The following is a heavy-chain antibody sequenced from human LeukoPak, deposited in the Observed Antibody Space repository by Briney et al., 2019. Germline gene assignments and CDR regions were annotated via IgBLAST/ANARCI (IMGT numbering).Heavy chain of an antibody. CDR3: ARALGFWSGYGWFDP. CDR2: INHSGST. D-gene: IGHD3-3*01. J-gene: IGHJ5*02. V-gene: IGHV4-34*01. Sequence: KPSETLSLTCAVYGGSFSGYYWSWIRQPPGKGLEWIGEINHSGSTNYNPSLKSRVTISVDTSKNQFSLKLSSVTAADTAVYYCARALGFWSGYGWFDPWGQGTLVTVSS. CDR1: GGSFSGYY.